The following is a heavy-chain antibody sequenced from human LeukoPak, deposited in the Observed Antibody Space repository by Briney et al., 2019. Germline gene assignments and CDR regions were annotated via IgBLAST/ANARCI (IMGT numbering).Heavy chain of an antibody. Sequence: PSKTLSLTCTVSGGSISSYFWTWIRQPAGKGLEWIGRIYSSGSTNYNPSLKSRVTMSVDTSKNQFSLKLSSVTAADTALYYCATDVGYSYGSFDYWGQGTLVTVSS. CDR1: GGSISSYF. D-gene: IGHD5-18*01. CDR3: ATDVGYSYGSFDY. CDR2: IYSSGST. V-gene: IGHV4-4*07. J-gene: IGHJ4*02.